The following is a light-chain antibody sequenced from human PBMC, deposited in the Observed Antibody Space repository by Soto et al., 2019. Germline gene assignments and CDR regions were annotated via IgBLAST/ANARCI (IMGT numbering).Light chain of an antibody. Sequence: DFRMTQSPSTLSASVGDRVTISCRAGQHISTYLNWYQQKPGKAPKLLIYAASSLQSGVPSRFSGSGSGTDFTLTISSLQPEDFATYYCQERSRWPRATFGGGTKVDIK. J-gene: IGKJ4*01. V-gene: IGKV1-39*01. CDR1: QHISTY. CDR3: QERSRWPRAT. CDR2: AAS.